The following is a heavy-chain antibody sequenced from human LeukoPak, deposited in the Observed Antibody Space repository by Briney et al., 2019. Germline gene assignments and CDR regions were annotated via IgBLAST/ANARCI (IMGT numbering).Heavy chain of an antibody. Sequence: GGSLRLSCAASGFTFSSYGMHWVRQAPGKGLEWVAFIRYDGSNKYYADSVKGRFTISRDNSKNTLYLQMNSLSAEDTAVYYCAKDHPNYSSGWFYDYWGQGTLVTVSS. J-gene: IGHJ4*02. CDR3: AKDHPNYSSGWFYDY. V-gene: IGHV3-30*02. CDR1: GFTFSSYG. D-gene: IGHD6-19*01. CDR2: IRYDGSNK.